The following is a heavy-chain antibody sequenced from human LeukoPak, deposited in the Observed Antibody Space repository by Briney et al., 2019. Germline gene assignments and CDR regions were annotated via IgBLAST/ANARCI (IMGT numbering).Heavy chain of an antibody. CDR2: INHSGST. CDR3: ARGVCSSTSCEPFDY. D-gene: IGHD2-2*01. J-gene: IGHJ4*02. Sequence: TSETLSLTCAVYGGSFSGYYWSWIRQPPGKGLEWIGEINHSGSTNYNPSLKSRVTISVDTSKNQFSLKLSSVTAADTAVYYCARGVCSSTSCEPFDYWGQGTLVTVSS. CDR1: GGSFSGYY. V-gene: IGHV4-34*01.